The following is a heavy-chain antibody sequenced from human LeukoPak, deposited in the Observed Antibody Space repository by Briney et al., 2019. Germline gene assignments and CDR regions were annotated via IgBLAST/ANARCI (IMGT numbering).Heavy chain of an antibody. V-gene: IGHV4-34*01. Sequence: SETLSLTCAVYGGSFSGYYWSWIRQPPGKGLEWIGEINHSGSTNYNPSLKSRVTISVDTSKNQFSLKLSSVTAADTSGYYCASYKGAWGQGTLVTVSS. CDR3: ASYKGA. CDR2: INHSGST. D-gene: IGHD3-10*01. J-gene: IGHJ5*02. CDR1: GGSFSGYY.